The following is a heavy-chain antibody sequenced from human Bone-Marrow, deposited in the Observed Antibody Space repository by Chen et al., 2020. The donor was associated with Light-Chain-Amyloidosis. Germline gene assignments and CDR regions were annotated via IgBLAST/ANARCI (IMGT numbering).Heavy chain of an antibody. CDR1: GFTFSSHW. V-gene: IGHV3-7*03. J-gene: IGHJ4*02. CDR3: ARDHSSGWYPYQDY. CDR2: IKEDGSQK. Sequence: EVQLVESGGGLVQPGGSLKLSCAASGFTFSSHWMSWVRQAPGKGLEWVANIKEDGSQKYYVDSVKGQFTISRDNAKNSLYLKMNSLRAEDTAVYYCARDHSSGWYPYQDYWGQGTLVSVSS. D-gene: IGHD6-13*01.